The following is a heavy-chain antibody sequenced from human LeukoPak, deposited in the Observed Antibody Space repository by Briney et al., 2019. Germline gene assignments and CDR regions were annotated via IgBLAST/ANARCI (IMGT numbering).Heavy chain of an antibody. J-gene: IGHJ3*02. D-gene: IGHD3-3*01. CDR3: AKDLNARGDFWSGFSPEAFDI. V-gene: IGHV3-23*01. Sequence: GGSLRLSCAASGFTFSSYAMSWVRQAPGKGLEWVSAISGSGGSTYYADSVKGRFTISRDNSKNTLYLQMNSLRAEDTAVYYCAKDLNARGDFWSGFSPEAFDIWGQGTMVTVSS. CDR2: ISGSGGST. CDR1: GFTFSSYA.